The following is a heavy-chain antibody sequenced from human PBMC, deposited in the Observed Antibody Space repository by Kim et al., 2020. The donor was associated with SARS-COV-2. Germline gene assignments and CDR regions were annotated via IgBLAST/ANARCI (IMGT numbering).Heavy chain of an antibody. V-gene: IGHV1-2*06. Sequence: ASVKVSCKASGYTFTGYYMHWVRQAPGQGLEWMGRINLSSGDANYAQKFQGRVTMTRDTSISTAYMEVSRLRSDDTALYYCARPNIVVADKGVWFDPWGQGTLVTVSS. J-gene: IGHJ5*02. CDR1: GYTFTGYY. CDR3: ARPNIVVADKGVWFDP. D-gene: IGHD6-19*01. CDR2: INLSSGDA.